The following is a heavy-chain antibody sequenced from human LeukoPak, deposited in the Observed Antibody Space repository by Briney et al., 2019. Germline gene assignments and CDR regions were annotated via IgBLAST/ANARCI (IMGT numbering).Heavy chain of an antibody. CDR3: ARGAPGVFWSSRWFDP. V-gene: IGHV4-34*01. CDR1: GGSFSGYY. Sequence: SETLSLTCAVYGGSFSGYYWSWIRQPPGKGLEWIGEINHSGSTNYNPSLKSRVTISVDTSKNQFSLKLSSVTAADTAVYYCARGAPGVFWSSRWFDPWGQGTLVTVSP. J-gene: IGHJ5*02. CDR2: INHSGST. D-gene: IGHD3-3*01.